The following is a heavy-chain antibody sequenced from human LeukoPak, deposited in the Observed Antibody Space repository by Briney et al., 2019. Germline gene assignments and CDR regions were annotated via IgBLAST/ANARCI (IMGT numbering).Heavy chain of an antibody. J-gene: IGHJ6*03. V-gene: IGHV3-66*01. D-gene: IGHD4-11*01. Sequence: GGSLRLSCAASGLIVSSNHMNWVRQAPGKGLEWVSIIYSSDYRYYADSVKGRFTISRDNSKNTLYLQMNSLRAEDTAVYYCARDRTGQQLISRKEYYYMDVWGKGTTVTISS. CDR2: IYSSDYR. CDR1: GLIVSSNH. CDR3: ARDRTGQQLISRKEYYYMDV.